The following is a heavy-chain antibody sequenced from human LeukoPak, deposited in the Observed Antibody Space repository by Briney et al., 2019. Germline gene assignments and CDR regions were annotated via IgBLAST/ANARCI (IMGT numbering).Heavy chain of an antibody. V-gene: IGHV5-51*01. D-gene: IGHD7-27*01. CDR3: ARGYWGGYYYYYYMDV. CDR2: IYPGDSDT. Sequence: GESLKISCKGSGYSFTSHWIGWVRQMPGKGLEWMGIIYPGDSDTRYSPSFQGQVTISADKSISTAYLQWSSLKASDTAMYYCARGYWGGYYYYYYMDVWGKGTTVTVSS. J-gene: IGHJ6*03. CDR1: GYSFTSHW.